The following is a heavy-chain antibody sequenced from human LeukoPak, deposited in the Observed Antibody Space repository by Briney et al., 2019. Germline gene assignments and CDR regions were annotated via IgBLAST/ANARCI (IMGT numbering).Heavy chain of an antibody. CDR2: IQYDGSNK. V-gene: IGHV3-30*02. CDR3: AKGGEYCRGGSCYDY. J-gene: IGHJ4*02. D-gene: IGHD2-15*01. CDR1: GFTFDNYG. Sequence: GGSLRLPCAASGFTFDNYGMHWVRQAPGKGLEWVAFIQYDGSNKYYADSVKGQFTISRDNSKNTLYLQMNSLRPEDTAVYYCAKGGEYCRGGSCYDYWGQGALVTVSS.